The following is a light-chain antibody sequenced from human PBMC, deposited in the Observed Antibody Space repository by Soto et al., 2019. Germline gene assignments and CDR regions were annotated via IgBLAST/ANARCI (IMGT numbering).Light chain of an antibody. Sequence: EIVLTQSPGTLSLSPGERATLSCRASQRVDSSYLAWYQQKPGQAPRLVIYGVSNRATGVPDRFSGSGSGTDFSLTISRLEPEDFAVYYCQQYGSSPYTFGQGTKLEI. J-gene: IGKJ2*01. V-gene: IGKV3-20*01. CDR1: QRVDSSY. CDR3: QQYGSSPYT. CDR2: GVS.